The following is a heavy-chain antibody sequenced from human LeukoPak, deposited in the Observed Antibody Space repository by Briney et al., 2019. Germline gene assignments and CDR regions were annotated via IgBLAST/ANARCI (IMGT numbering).Heavy chain of an antibody. D-gene: IGHD3-22*01. J-gene: IGHJ4*02. Sequence: GGSLRLSCAASGITFSSYGMSWVRQAPGKGLEWVSSISSTGGTTYYADSVKGRFTISRDNSKNTLYLQMNSLRAEDTAVYYCAKDRRYYDSSGYYYVLDYWGQGTLVTVSS. CDR1: GITFSSYG. CDR3: AKDRRYYDSSGYYYVLDY. CDR2: ISSTGGTT. V-gene: IGHV3-23*01.